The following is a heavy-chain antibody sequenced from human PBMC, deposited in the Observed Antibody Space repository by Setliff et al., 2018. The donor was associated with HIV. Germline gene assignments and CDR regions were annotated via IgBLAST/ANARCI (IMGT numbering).Heavy chain of an antibody. Sequence: QPGGSLRLSCAASGFTFDDYAMHWVRQAPGKGLEWVSGISWNSGSIGYVDSVKGRFTISRDNAKNSLYLQMNSLRAEDMALYYCAKGIRDGYYDSSGYYYSGGFDIWGQGTMVTVSS. CDR1: GFTFDDYA. J-gene: IGHJ3*02. D-gene: IGHD3-22*01. CDR3: AKGIRDGYYDSSGYYYSGGFDI. V-gene: IGHV3-9*03. CDR2: ISWNSGSI.